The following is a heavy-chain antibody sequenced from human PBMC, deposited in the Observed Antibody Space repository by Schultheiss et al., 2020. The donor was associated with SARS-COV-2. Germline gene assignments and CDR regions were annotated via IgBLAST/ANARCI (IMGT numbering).Heavy chain of an antibody. J-gene: IGHJ4*02. CDR2: IHTGGRT. Sequence: GESLKISCAASGFTFSSYAMHWVRQAPGKGLEWISVIHTGGRTHYADSVKGRFTISRDNSKNTVYLQINSLRAEDTAVYYCVRDKFAIGYYDYWGQGTLVTVSS. V-gene: IGHV3-66*01. D-gene: IGHD3-10*01. CDR1: GFTFSSYA. CDR3: VRDKFAIGYYDY.